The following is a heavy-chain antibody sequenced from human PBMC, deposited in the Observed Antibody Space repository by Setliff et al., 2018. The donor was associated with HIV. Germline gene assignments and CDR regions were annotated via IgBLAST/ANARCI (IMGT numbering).Heavy chain of an antibody. Sequence: LSLTCTISGGSFSSYYWSWIRQPAGRGLEWIGRIYTSGTTEYNPSLESRVTISLDTAKDQVSLKLRSVTAADTALYYCARLIHTGLLYLDYWGLGMLVTVSS. CDR3: ARLIHTGLLYLDY. CDR1: GGSFSSYY. V-gene: IGHV4-4*07. D-gene: IGHD2-8*02. J-gene: IGHJ4*02. CDR2: IYTSGTT.